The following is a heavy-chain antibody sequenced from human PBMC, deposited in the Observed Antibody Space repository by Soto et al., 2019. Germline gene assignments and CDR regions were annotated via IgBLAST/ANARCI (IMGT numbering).Heavy chain of an antibody. D-gene: IGHD6-13*01. Sequence: QVQLVQSGAEVKKPGASVKVSCRAAGYTLTGYYMHWVRQAPGQGLEWMGWINPNSGGTNYAQKFQGWVTMTRDTSISTAYMELSRLRSDDTAVYYCARGSIAAAGVDYWGQGTLVTVSS. V-gene: IGHV1-2*04. CDR1: GYTLTGYY. J-gene: IGHJ4*02. CDR3: ARGSIAAAGVDY. CDR2: INPNSGGT.